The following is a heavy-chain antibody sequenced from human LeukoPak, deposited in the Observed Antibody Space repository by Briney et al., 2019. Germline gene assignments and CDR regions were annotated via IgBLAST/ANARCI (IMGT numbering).Heavy chain of an antibody. Sequence: GGSLRLSCAASGFTFCSYWTSWVRQAPGKGLEWVANIKQDGSEKYYVDSVKRRFTISRDNAKNSLYLQMNSLRAEDTAVYYCTRVLWSSWYGLQPMDVWGKGTTVTVSS. V-gene: IGHV3-7*01. J-gene: IGHJ6*04. CDR2: IKQDGSEK. D-gene: IGHD6-13*01. CDR1: GFTFCSYW. CDR3: TRVLWSSWYGLQPMDV.